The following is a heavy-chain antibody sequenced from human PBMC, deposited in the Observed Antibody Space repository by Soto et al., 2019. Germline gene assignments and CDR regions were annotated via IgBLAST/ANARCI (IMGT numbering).Heavy chain of an antibody. CDR1: GFTVSSNY. CDR2: IYSGGST. CDR3: ARDGPNPAAAARNFDY. Sequence: EVQLVESGGGLVQPGGSLRLSCAASGFTVSSNYMSWVRQAPGKGLEWGSVIYSGGSTYYADSVKGRFTISRDNSKNTLYLQMNSLRAEDTAVYYCARDGPNPAAAARNFDYWGQGTLVTVSS. D-gene: IGHD6-13*01. J-gene: IGHJ4*02. V-gene: IGHV3-66*01.